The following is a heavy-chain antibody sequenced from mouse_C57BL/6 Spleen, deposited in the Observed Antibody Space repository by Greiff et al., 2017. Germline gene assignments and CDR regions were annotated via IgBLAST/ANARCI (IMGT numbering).Heavy chain of an antibody. Sequence: VQLQQPGAELVRPGSSVKLSCKASGYTFTSYWLHWVKQRPIQGLEWIGNIDPSDSETHYNQKFKDKATLTVDKSSSTAYMQLSSLTSENSAVYDCARSGYGNYVRYAMDYWGQGTSVTVSS. CDR2: IDPSDSET. J-gene: IGHJ4*01. D-gene: IGHD2-1*01. CDR3: ARSGYGNYVRYAMDY. CDR1: GYTFTSYW. V-gene: IGHV1-52*01.